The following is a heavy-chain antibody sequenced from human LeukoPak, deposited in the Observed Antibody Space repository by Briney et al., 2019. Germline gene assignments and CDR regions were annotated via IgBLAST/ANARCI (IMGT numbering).Heavy chain of an antibody. J-gene: IGHJ4*02. V-gene: IGHV4-34*01. Sequence: PSETLSLTCAVYGGSFSGYYWSWIRQPPGKGLEWIGEINHSGSTNYNPSLKSRVTISVDTSKNQFSLKLSSVTAADTAVYYCARESSSSWYGLDYWGQGTLVTASS. CDR2: INHSGST. CDR3: ARESSSSWYGLDY. D-gene: IGHD6-13*01. CDR1: GGSFSGYY.